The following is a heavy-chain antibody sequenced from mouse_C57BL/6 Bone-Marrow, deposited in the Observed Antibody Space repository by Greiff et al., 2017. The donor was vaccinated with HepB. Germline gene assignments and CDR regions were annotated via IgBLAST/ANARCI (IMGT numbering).Heavy chain of an antibody. CDR2: ISSGGSYT. J-gene: IGHJ3*01. V-gene: IGHV5-6*01. D-gene: IGHD2-2*01. CDR3: ARWRLRPRFAY. CDR1: GFTFSSYG. Sequence: EVQGVESGGDLVKPGGSLKLSCAASGFTFSSYGMSWVRQTPDKRLEWVATISSGGSYTYYPDSVKGRFTISRDNAKNTLYLQMSSLKSEDTAMYYCARWRLRPRFAYWGQGTLVTVSA.